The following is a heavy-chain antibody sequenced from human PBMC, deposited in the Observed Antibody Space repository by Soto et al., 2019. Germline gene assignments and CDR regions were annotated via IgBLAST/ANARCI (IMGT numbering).Heavy chain of an antibody. CDR3: VSQRTTVPTQTYFDY. Sequence: SETLSLTCTVSGGSVTNSSYYWGWIRQSPGKGLEWIGSVYYRGRSYSKSSVKSRVTISVDTSKNRFSLSLNSVTASDTAVYFCVSQRTTVPTQTYFDYWGPGALVTVSS. CDR1: GGSVTNSSYY. V-gene: IGHV4-39*01. J-gene: IGHJ4*02. D-gene: IGHD4-17*01. CDR2: VYYRGRS.